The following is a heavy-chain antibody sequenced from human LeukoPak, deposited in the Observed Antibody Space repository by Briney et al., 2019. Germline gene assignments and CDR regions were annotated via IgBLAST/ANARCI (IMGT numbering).Heavy chain of an antibody. Sequence: PGGSLRLSCAASGFTFSSYEMNWVRQAPGKGLEWVSYISSSGSTIYYADSVKGRFTISRDNAKNSLYLQMNSLRAEDTAVYYCARDGWFGDFDYWGQGTLVTVSS. CDR3: ARDGWFGDFDY. V-gene: IGHV3-48*03. CDR2: ISSSGSTI. D-gene: IGHD3-10*01. J-gene: IGHJ4*02. CDR1: GFTFSSYE.